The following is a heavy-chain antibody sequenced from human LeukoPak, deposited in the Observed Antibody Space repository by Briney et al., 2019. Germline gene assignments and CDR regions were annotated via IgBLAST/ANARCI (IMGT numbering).Heavy chain of an antibody. CDR1: GYTLTELS. CDR3: ARGRTALGYCSGGSCYDRDY. D-gene: IGHD2-15*01. J-gene: IGHJ4*02. Sequence: GASVKVSCKVSGYTLTELSMHWVRQAPGKGLEWMGGFDPEDGETIYAQKFQGRVTITADKSTSTAYMELSSLRSEDTAVYYCARGRTALGYCSGGSCYDRDYWGQGTLVTVSS. V-gene: IGHV1-24*01. CDR2: FDPEDGET.